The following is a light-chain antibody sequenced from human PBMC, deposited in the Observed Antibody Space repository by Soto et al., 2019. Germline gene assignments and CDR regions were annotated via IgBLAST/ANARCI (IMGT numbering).Light chain of an antibody. CDR2: GAS. CDR3: QQYGSSPPMYT. V-gene: IGKV3-20*01. CDR1: QSVSSRV. Sequence: EIVLTQSPGTLSLSLGERATLSCRASQSVSSRVLGWYQQKPGQAPRLLIYGASSRASGIPDRFSGSGSGTDFTLTLSRLEPEDFAVYYCQQYGSSPPMYTFGQGTKLEIK. J-gene: IGKJ2*01.